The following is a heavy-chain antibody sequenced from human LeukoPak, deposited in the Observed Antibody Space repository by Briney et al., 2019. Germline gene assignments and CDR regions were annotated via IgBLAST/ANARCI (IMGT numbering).Heavy chain of an antibody. CDR1: GGSISSGSYY. CDR2: IYTSGST. D-gene: IGHD3-10*01. V-gene: IGHV4-61*02. J-gene: IGHJ6*03. Sequence: PSQTLSLTCTVSGGSISSGSYYWSWIRQPAGKGLEWIGGIYTSGSTNYNPSLKSRVTMSVDTSKNQFSLKLSSVTAADTAVYYCARDMANYYGSGRSWRYYYYMDVWGKGTTVTISS. CDR3: ARDMANYYGSGRSWRYYYYMDV.